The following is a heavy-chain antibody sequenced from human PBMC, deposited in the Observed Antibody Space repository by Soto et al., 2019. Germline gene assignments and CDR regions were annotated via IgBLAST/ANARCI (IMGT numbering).Heavy chain of an antibody. Sequence: GGSLRLSCAASGFTFSSYAMSWVRQAPGKGLEWVSSISGSGGGTNYADSVKGRFTISRDNSKNTLYLQMNSLRAEDTAVYYCTRGLITDKYYYGMDVWGQGTTVTVSS. CDR1: GFTFSSYA. D-gene: IGHD3-22*01. CDR3: TRGLITDKYYYGMDV. J-gene: IGHJ6*02. V-gene: IGHV3-23*01. CDR2: ISGSGGGT.